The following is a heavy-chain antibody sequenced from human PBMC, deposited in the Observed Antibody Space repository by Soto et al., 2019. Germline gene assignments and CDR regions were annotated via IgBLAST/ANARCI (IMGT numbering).Heavy chain of an antibody. CDR2: INAGNGNT. D-gene: IGHD1-20*01. J-gene: IGHJ4*02. CDR3: ARDLRITGTYSEPGY. Sequence: GASVKVSCKASGYTFTSYAMHWVRQAPGQRLEWMGWINAGNGNTKYSQKFQGRVTITRDTSASTAYMELSSLRSEDTAVYYCARDLRITGTYSEPGYWGQGTLVTVSS. CDR1: GYTFTSYA. V-gene: IGHV1-3*01.